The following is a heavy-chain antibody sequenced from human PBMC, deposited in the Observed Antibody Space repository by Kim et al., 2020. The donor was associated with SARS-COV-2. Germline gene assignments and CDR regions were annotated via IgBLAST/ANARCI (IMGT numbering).Heavy chain of an antibody. D-gene: IGHD3-10*01. CDR3: ARLRYYYGSGSHYY. J-gene: IGHJ4*01. Sequence: SETLSLTCTVSGGSISRSSYYWGWIRQPPGKGLEWIGSIYYSGSTYYNPSLKSRVTISVDTSKNQFSLKLSSVTAADTAVYYCARLRYYYGSGSHYYWG. CDR1: GGSISRSSYY. V-gene: IGHV4-39*01. CDR2: IYYSGST.